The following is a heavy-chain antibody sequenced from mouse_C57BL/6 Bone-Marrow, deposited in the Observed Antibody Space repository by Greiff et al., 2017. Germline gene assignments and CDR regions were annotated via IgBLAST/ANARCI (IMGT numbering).Heavy chain of an antibody. Sequence: QVQLQQSGAELVRPGTSVKLSCKASGYTFTSYWMHWVKQRPGQGLEWIGVIDPSDSYTNYNQKFKGKATLTVDTSSSTAYMQLSSLTSEDSAVYYCAICRGLRRFDYWGQGTTLTVSS. CDR2: IDPSDSYT. D-gene: IGHD2-4*01. V-gene: IGHV1-59*01. CDR3: AICRGLRRFDY. CDR1: GYTFTSYW. J-gene: IGHJ2*01.